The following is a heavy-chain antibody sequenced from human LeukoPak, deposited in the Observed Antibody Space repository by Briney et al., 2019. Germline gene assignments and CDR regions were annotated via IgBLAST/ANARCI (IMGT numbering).Heavy chain of an antibody. Sequence: GGSLRLSCAASGFTVSSNYMSWVRQAPGKGLEWVSVIYSGGSTYYADSVKGRFTISRDNSKNTLYLQMNSLRAEDTAVYYCARGEYSSSSELFDYWGQGTLVTVSS. D-gene: IGHD6-6*01. J-gene: IGHJ4*02. CDR1: GFTVSSNY. CDR3: ARGEYSSSSELFDY. V-gene: IGHV3-53*01. CDR2: IYSGGST.